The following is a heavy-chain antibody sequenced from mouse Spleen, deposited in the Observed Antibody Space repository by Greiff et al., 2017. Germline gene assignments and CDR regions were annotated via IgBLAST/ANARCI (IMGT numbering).Heavy chain of an antibody. V-gene: IGHV2-6*01. CDR2: IWGGGST. Sequence: VKLMESGPGLVAPSQSLSITCTVSGFSLTSYGVDWVRQSPGKGLEWLGVIWGGGSTNYNSALKSRLSISKDNSKSQVFLKMNSLQTDDTAMYYCASGGIYDGYFLAYWGQGTLVTVSA. CDR1: GFSLTSYG. J-gene: IGHJ3*01. D-gene: IGHD2-3*01. CDR3: ASGGIYDGYFLAY.